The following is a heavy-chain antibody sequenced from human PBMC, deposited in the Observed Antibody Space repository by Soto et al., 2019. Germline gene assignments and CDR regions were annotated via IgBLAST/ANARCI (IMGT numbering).Heavy chain of an antibody. V-gene: IGHV1-69*12. J-gene: IGHJ5*02. CDR1: GGTFSSYA. CDR2: IIPIFGTA. D-gene: IGHD6-19*01. Sequence: QVQLVQSGAEVKKPGSSVKVSCKASGGTFSSYAISWVRQAPGQGLEWMGGIIPIFGTANYAQKFQGRVTITADESTSTAYRELSSLRSEDTAVYYCARATVAGISRQGWFDPWGQGTLVTVSS. CDR3: ARATVAGISRQGWFDP.